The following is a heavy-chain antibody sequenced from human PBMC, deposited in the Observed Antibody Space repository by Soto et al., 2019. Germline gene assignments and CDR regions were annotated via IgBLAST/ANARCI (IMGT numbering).Heavy chain of an antibody. Sequence: AASVKVSCKASGGTFSSYAISWVLQAPGQGLEWMGGIIPIFGTANYAQKFQGRVTITADESTSTAYMELSSLRSEDTAVYYCARGERRYYGSGSYYPFDYWGQGTLVTVSS. CDR3: ARGERRYYGSGSYYPFDY. CDR1: GGTFSSYA. D-gene: IGHD3-10*01. V-gene: IGHV1-69*13. CDR2: IIPIFGTA. J-gene: IGHJ4*02.